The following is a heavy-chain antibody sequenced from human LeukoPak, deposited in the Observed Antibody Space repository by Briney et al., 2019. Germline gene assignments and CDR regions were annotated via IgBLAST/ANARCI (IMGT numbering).Heavy chain of an antibody. D-gene: IGHD6-19*01. V-gene: IGHV1-69*13. CDR1: GGTFSSYA. CDR3: ARDLSSGWYIFGY. CDR2: IIPIFGTA. J-gene: IGHJ4*02. Sequence: SVKVSCEASGGTFSSYAISWVRQAPGQGLEWMGGIIPIFGTANYAQKFQGRVTITADESTSTAYMELSSLRSEDTAVYYCARDLSSGWYIFGYWGQGTLVTVSS.